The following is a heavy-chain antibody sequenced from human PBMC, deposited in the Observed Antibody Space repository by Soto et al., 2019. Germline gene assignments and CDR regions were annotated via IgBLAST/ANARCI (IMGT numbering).Heavy chain of an antibody. D-gene: IGHD2-2*01. Sequence: NPSETLSLTCTVSGGSISSGGYYWSWIRQHPGKGLEWIGYIYYSGSTYYNPSLKSRVTISVDTSKNQFSLKLSSVTAADTAVYYCARDSTTSVNWLDPWGQGTLVTVSS. J-gene: IGHJ5*02. CDR3: ARDSTTSVNWLDP. CDR2: IYYSGST. V-gene: IGHV4-31*03. CDR1: GGSISSGGYY.